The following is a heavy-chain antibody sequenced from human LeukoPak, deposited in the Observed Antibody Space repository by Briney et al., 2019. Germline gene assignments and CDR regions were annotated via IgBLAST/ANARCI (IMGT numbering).Heavy chain of an antibody. Sequence: ASVKVSCKASGYTSTSYYMHWVRQAPGQGLEWMGIINPSGGSTSYAQKFQGRVTMTRDTSTSTVYMELSSLRSEDTAVYYCARPYDSSGYYKYYFDYWGQGTLVTVSS. CDR3: ARPYDSSGYYKYYFDY. D-gene: IGHD3-22*01. CDR1: GYTSTSYY. CDR2: INPSGGST. J-gene: IGHJ4*02. V-gene: IGHV1-46*01.